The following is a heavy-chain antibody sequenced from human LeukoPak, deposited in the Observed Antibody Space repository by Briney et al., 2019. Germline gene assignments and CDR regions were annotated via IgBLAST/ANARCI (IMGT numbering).Heavy chain of an antibody. CDR2: IYTGGST. CDR1: GGSISSYY. D-gene: IGHD4-11*01. CDR3: ASSRGYSNYYFDY. J-gene: IGHJ4*02. V-gene: IGHV4-4*07. Sequence: SETLSLTCTVSGGSISSYYWSWIRQPAGKGLEWIGRIYTGGSTNYNPSLKSRVTMSVDTSKNQFSLKLTSVTAADTAVYYCASSRGYSNYYFDYWGQGTLVTVSS.